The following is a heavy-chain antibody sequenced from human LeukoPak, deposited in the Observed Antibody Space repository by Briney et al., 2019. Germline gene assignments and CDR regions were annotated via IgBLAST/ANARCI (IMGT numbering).Heavy chain of an antibody. CDR1: GYTFTSYG. V-gene: IGHV1-18*01. J-gene: IGHJ6*02. CDR3: ARERDTAIVFYYYGMDV. CDR2: ISAYNGNT. Sequence: ASVKFSCKASGYTFTSYGISWVRQAPGQGLEWMGWISAYNGNTNYAQKLQGRVTMTTDTSTSTAYMELRSLRSDDTAVYYCARERDTAIVFYYYGMDVWGQGTTVTVSS. D-gene: IGHD5-18*01.